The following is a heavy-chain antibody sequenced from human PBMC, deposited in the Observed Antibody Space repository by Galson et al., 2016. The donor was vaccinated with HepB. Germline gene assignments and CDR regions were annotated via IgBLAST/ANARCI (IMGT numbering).Heavy chain of an antibody. J-gene: IGHJ4*02. Sequence: SLRLSCAASGFSFSDSGMHWVRQAPGKGLEWVGRIRSKANSYATGYAASVNGRFTISRDDSKNTAYLQMNSLKTEDTAVYYCTRRWLDYYDYWGQGTLVTVSS. CDR1: GFSFSDSG. D-gene: IGHD6-19*01. CDR2: IRSKANSYAT. V-gene: IGHV3-73*01. CDR3: TRRWLDYYDY.